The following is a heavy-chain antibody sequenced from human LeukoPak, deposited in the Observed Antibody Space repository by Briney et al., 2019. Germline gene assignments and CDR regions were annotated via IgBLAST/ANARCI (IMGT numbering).Heavy chain of an antibody. CDR2: INPGDTDT. CDR1: GYSFANYW. V-gene: IGHV5-51*01. D-gene: IGHD1-1*01. CDR3: ARRDNTGSIDY. Sequence: GESLKISCKRSGYSFANYWIAWVRQAPGKGLEWMEIINPGDTDTRYSPSFQGPVTISADNSFSTAYLQWSRLRASDTAMYYCARRDNTGSIDYWGQGTLVTVSS. J-gene: IGHJ4*02.